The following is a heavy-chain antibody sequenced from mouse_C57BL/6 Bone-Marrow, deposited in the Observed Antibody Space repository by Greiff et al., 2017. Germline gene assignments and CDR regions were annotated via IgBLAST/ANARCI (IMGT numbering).Heavy chain of an antibody. CDR1: GFTFSSYG. CDR2: ISSGGSYT. J-gene: IGHJ3*01. D-gene: IGHD2-1*01. CDR3: ARTGNPARFAY. Sequence: EVQLVESGGDLVKPGGSLKLSCAASGFTFSSYGMSWVRQTPDKRLEWVATISSGGSYTYYPDSVKGRFTISRDNAKNTLYLQLSRLKSEDTAMYYCARTGNPARFAYWGQGTLVTVSA. V-gene: IGHV5-6*01.